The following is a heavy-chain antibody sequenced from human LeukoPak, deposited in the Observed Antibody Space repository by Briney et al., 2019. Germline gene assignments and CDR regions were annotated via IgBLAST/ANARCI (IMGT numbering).Heavy chain of an antibody. D-gene: IGHD4-17*01. Sequence: GGSLRLSCATSGFTFSSWPMNWVRQAPGKGLEWVSYLSSSSSTIYYADSVKGRFTISRDNAKNSLYLQMNSLRAEDTAVYYCARSHYGDYEDWFDPWGQGTLVTVSS. CDR2: LSSSSSTI. CDR3: ARSHYGDYEDWFDP. J-gene: IGHJ5*02. V-gene: IGHV3-48*01. CDR1: GFTFSSWP.